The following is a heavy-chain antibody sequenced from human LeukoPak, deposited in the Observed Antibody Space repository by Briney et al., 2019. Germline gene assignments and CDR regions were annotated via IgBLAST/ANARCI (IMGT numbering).Heavy chain of an antibody. CDR3: AKDPRGLIPPYYFDY. CDR1: GYTFTSYH. Sequence: ASVKVSCKASGYTFTSYHMHWVRQAPGQGLEWMGLINLSGGSTTYAQRFQGRVTLTRDTSTSTVYMELNSLRAEDTAVYYCAKDPRGLIPPYYFDYWGQGTLVTVSS. J-gene: IGHJ4*02. V-gene: IGHV1-46*01. D-gene: IGHD2-8*01. CDR2: INLSGGST.